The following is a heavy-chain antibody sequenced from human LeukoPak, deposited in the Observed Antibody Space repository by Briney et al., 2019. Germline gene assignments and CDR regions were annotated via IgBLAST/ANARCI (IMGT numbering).Heavy chain of an antibody. CDR2: IYYSGST. J-gene: IGHJ4*02. Sequence: SETLSLTCTVSGGSISSYYWSWIRQPPGKGLEWIGYIYYSGSTNHSPSLKSRVTISLDTSKNQFSLKLSSVTAADTAVYYCAGHHPRNTVDFWGQGTLVTVSS. V-gene: IGHV4-59*08. D-gene: IGHD2/OR15-2a*01. CDR3: AGHHPRNTVDF. CDR1: GGSISSYY.